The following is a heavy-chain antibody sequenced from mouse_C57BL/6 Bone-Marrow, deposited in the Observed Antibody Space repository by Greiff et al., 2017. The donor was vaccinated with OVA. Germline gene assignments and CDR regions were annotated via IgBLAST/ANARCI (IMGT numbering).Heavy chain of an antibody. J-gene: IGHJ2*01. Sequence: EVKLVESGGGLVKPGGSLKLSCAASGFTFSSYAMSWVRQTPEKRLEWVATISDGGSYTYYPDNVKGRFTISRDKAKNNLYLQMSHLKSEDTAMYYCAREGYCDYWGQGTTLTVSS. CDR1: GFTFSSYA. CDR3: AREGYCDY. CDR2: ISDGGSYT. V-gene: IGHV5-4*01.